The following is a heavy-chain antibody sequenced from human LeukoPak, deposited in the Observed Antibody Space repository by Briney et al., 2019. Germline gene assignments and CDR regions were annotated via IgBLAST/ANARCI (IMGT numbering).Heavy chain of an antibody. Sequence: ASVKVSCKASGYTFTSYDINWVRQATGQGLEWMGWMNPNSGNTGYAQKFQGRVTMTRNTSISTAYIELNSLRSEDTAVYYCARELRDGYNLDYWGQGTLVTVSS. CDR3: ARELRDGYNLDY. CDR1: GYTFTSYD. J-gene: IGHJ4*02. D-gene: IGHD5-24*01. CDR2: MNPNSGNT. V-gene: IGHV1-8*01.